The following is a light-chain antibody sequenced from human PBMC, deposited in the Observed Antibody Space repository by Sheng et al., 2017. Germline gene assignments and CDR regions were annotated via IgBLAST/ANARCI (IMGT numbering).Light chain of an antibody. CDR2: EDN. CDR1: SGTIANNY. Sequence: NFMLTQPHSVSESPGKTVTISCTRSSGTIANNYVQWYQQRPGSSPTTVIYEDNQRPSGVPDRFSGFIDISSNSASLTIRGLKTEDEADYYCQSYDSTNRIFGGGTKLTVL. J-gene: IGLJ2*01. CDR3: QSYDSTNRI. V-gene: IGLV6-57*01.